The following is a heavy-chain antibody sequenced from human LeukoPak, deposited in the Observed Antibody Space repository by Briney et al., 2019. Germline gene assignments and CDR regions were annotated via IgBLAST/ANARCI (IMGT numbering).Heavy chain of an antibody. Sequence: ISSIGINIYYADAGKGRFTISRDNSKNTLYLQMNSLRAEDTAVYYCAKDQGSYPYYFDYWGQGTLVTVSP. D-gene: IGHD3-10*01. CDR3: AKDQGSYPYYFDY. CDR2: ISSIGINI. V-gene: IGHV3-64*04. J-gene: IGHJ4*02.